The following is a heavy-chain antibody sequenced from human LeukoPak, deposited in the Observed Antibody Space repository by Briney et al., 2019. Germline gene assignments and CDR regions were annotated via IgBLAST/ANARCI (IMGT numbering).Heavy chain of an antibody. V-gene: IGHV3-23*01. CDR2: ISGYDGRT. CDR3: AKGGQWLPPDY. J-gene: IGHJ4*02. CDR1: GFTFSSSA. D-gene: IGHD6-19*01. Sequence: GGSLRLSCAASGFTFSSSAMSWVRQAPGKGLEWVSAISGYDGRTYYADSVKGRFTISRDNSKNTLYLQMTSLRAEDTAGYYSAKGGQWLPPDYWGQGTLVTVSS.